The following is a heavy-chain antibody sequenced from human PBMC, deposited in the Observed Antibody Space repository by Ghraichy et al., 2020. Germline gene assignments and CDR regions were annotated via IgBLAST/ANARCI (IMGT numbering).Heavy chain of an antibody. D-gene: IGHD3-22*01. Sequence: SETLSLTCTVSGGSISSSSYYWCWIRQPPGKGLEWIGSIYYSGSTFRNPSLNSRVTISVDTSKNQFSLRLTSVTAADTAVYYCARHVADSSWYSYFFDYWGKGTRVTCSP. J-gene: IGHJ4*02. CDR1: GGSISSSSYY. CDR2: IYYSGST. V-gene: IGHV4-39*01. CDR3: ARHVADSSWYSYFFDY.